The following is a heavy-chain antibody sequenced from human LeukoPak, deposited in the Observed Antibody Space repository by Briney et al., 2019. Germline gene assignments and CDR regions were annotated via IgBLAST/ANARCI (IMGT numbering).Heavy chain of an antibody. Sequence: SVKVSCKASGFTFTSSAVQWVRQARGQRLEWIGWIVVGSGNTNYAQKFQERVTITRDMCTSTAYMELSSLRSEDTAVYYCAAGVVVAAPYYYGMDVWGKGTTVTVSS. J-gene: IGHJ6*04. CDR1: GFTFTSSA. D-gene: IGHD2-15*01. CDR2: IVVGSGNT. V-gene: IGHV1-58*01. CDR3: AAGVVVAAPYYYGMDV.